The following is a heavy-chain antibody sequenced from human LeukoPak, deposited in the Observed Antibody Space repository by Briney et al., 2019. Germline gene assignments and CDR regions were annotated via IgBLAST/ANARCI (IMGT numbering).Heavy chain of an antibody. CDR3: AKDVAAAGTSFDY. Sequence: PGGSLRLSCAASGFTFSSYAMSWVRQAPGKGLEWVSAISGSGGSTYYADSGKGRFTISRDNSKNTLYLQMNSLRAEDTAVYYSAKDVAAAGTSFDYWGQGTLVTVSS. CDR2: ISGSGGST. V-gene: IGHV3-23*01. CDR1: GFTFSSYA. J-gene: IGHJ4*02. D-gene: IGHD6-13*01.